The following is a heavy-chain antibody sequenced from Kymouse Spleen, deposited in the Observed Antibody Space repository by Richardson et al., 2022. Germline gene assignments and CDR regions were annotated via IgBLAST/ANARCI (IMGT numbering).Heavy chain of an antibody. D-gene: IGHD4-17*01. V-gene: IGHV4-39*01. CDR3: ARPTTVTDAFDI. CDR2: IYYSGST. Sequence: QLQLQESGPGLVKPSETLSLTCTVSGGSISSSSYYWGWIRQPPGKGLEWIGSIYYSGSTYYNPSLKSRVTISVDTSKNQFSLKLSSVTAADTAVYYCARPTTVTDAFDIWGQGTMVTVSS. J-gene: IGHJ3*02. CDR1: GGSISSSSYY.